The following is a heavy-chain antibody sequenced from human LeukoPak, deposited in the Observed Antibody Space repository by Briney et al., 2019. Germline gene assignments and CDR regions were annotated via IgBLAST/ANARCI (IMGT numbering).Heavy chain of an antibody. CDR3: GGDLAGYTYAIDY. J-gene: IGHJ4*02. CDR1: GFTFSSHN. CDR2: VHHDENTK. D-gene: IGHD5-18*01. V-gene: IGHV3-30*02. Sequence: GGSLRLSCAASGFTFSSHNMHWVRQAPGKGLEWVAFVHHDENTKSSADSVKGRFTVSRDNSKSTVYLQMNSLRPEDTAVYYCGGDLAGYTYAIDYWGQGALVTVSS.